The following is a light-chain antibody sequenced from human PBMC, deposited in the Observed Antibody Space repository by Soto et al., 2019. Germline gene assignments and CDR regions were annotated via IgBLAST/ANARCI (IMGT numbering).Light chain of an antibody. J-gene: IGLJ1*01. CDR1: SSDVGSYNR. CDR3: SSYTSSSTYV. Sequence: QSVLTQPPSVSGSPGQSVTISCTGTSSDVGSYNRVSWYQKPPGTAPKLMIYDVSNRPSGVPDRFSGSKSGNTASLTISGLQAEDEADYYCSSYTSSSTYVFGTGTKLTVL. CDR2: DVS. V-gene: IGLV2-18*02.